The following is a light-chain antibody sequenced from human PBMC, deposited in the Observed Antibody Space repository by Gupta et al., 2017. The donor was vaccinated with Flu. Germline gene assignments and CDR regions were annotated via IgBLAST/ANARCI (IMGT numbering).Light chain of an antibody. CDR1: QSINNY. V-gene: IGKV1-39*01. CDR2: AAS. CDR3: QQSYSTWT. Sequence: SPSSLSASVGDRVTITCRASQSINNYLNWYQQKLGRAPKILIYAASNLQSGVPSRFSGNGSGTDFTLTISSLQPEDFATYYCQQSYSTWTFGQGTKVEIK. J-gene: IGKJ1*01.